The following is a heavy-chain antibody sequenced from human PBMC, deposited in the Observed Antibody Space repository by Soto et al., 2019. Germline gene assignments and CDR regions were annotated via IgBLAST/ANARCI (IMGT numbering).Heavy chain of an antibody. CDR2: ISGSGGST. V-gene: IGHV3-23*01. J-gene: IGHJ4*02. CDR3: AKVLSGWYFDY. D-gene: IGHD6-19*01. Sequence: EVQLLESGGGLVQPGGSLRLSCAASGFTFSYYAMTWVRQAPGKGLEWVSAISGSGGSTYYPDSVKGRFTISRDSSKNTLYLQMNSLRAEDTAVYYCAKVLSGWYFDYWGQGTLVTVSS. CDR1: GFTFSYYA.